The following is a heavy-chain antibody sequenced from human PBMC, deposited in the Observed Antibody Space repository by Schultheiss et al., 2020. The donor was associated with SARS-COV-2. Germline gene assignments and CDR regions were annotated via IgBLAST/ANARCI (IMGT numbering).Heavy chain of an antibody. D-gene: IGHD1-26*01. V-gene: IGHV1-8*02. CDR2: MNPDSVHT. CDR1: GYTFTGYY. Sequence: SVKVSCKASGYTFTGYYMHWVRQAPGQGLEWMGWMNPDSVHTGYAQKFQGRVTMTSNPSINTAYMELRGLTSDDTAVYYCARATGANSYYPFDYWGQGTLVTVSS. CDR3: ARATGANSYYPFDY. J-gene: IGHJ4*02.